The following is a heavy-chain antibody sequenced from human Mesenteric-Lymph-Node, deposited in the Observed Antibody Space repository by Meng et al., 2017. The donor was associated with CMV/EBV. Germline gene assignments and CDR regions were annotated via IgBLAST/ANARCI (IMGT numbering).Heavy chain of an antibody. CDR1: GFSFSSYA. J-gene: IGHJ4*02. V-gene: IGHV4-34*01. Sequence: GSLRLSCVASGFSFSSYAMDWVRRAPGKGLEWIGEVDHSGSTYYNPSLKSRVTISGDASKNQFSLKLSSVTAADTAVYFCARSLRVNFGFYSDYWGQGTLVTVSS. CDR2: VDHSGST. CDR3: ARSLRVNFGFYSDY. D-gene: IGHD2-21*01.